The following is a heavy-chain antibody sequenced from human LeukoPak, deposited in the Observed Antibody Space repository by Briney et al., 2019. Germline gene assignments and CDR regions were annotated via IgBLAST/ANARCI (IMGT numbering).Heavy chain of an antibody. D-gene: IGHD4-11*01. CDR2: ISSASSTL. CDR3: ARDPYYSNHLDF. Sequence: QTGGSLRLSCGASGFTFSDYSMNWVRRAPGSGLEWVAYISSASSTLKYADSVKGRFTISRDNAKNSVYLQMNSLRVEDTAVYYCARDPYYSNHLDFLGQGTLVTVSS. J-gene: IGHJ4*02. CDR1: GFTFSDYS. V-gene: IGHV3-48*01.